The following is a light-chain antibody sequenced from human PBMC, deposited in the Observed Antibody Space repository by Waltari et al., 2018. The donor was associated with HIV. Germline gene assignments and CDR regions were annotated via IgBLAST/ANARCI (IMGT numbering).Light chain of an antibody. J-gene: IGLJ1*01. CDR1: RSDIGSNP. V-gene: IGLV1-44*01. Sequence: QSALTQPPSASGTPGQRVIISCSGSRSDIGSNPVNWYQQFPGTAPKLLIKTNNHRPSGVPDRFFGSKSGTSASLAISGLYSEDEADYYCGSCPRSGIRYVFGTGTKVTVL. CDR3: GSCPRSGIRYV. CDR2: TNN.